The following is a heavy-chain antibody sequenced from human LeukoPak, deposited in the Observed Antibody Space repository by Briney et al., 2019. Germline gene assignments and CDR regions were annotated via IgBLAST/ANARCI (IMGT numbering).Heavy chain of an antibody. J-gene: IGHJ6*03. Sequence: GGSLRLSCAASGFTFTIYAMTWVRQAPGKGLEWVSGIYGSGQTTYYADSVKGRFTISRDNSKNTLYLQMSSLRLGDTAVYYCARKMTTVTYGYYYYMDVWGNGTTVTVSS. CDR3: ARKMTTVTYGYYYYMDV. V-gene: IGHV3-23*01. CDR1: GFTFTIYA. D-gene: IGHD4-17*01. CDR2: IYGSGQTT.